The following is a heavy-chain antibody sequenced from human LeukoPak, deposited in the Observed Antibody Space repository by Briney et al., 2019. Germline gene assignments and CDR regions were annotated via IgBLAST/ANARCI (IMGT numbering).Heavy chain of an antibody. CDR1: GFTFSIYW. V-gene: IGHV3-7*01. Sequence: SGRSLRLSCTAPGFTFSIYWMSWVRQAPGKGLEWVASIKEDGSEEHYVDSVKGRFTISRDNARNSVHVQMNSLRAEDTAVYFCARIRPGNYFDYWGQGALVTVSS. J-gene: IGHJ4*02. CDR2: IKEDGSEE. CDR3: ARIRPGNYFDY. D-gene: IGHD6-6*01.